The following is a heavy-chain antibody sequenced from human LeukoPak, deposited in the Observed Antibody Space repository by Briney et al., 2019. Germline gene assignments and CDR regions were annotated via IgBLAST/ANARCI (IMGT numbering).Heavy chain of an antibody. Sequence: QPGRSLRLSCAASGFTFSSYEMNWVRQAPGKGLEWISYISGSGSTIYYADSVKGRFTISRDSAKSSLYLQMNSLRAEDTAVYYCARDRSYYDSSGYYYQPGDYWGQGTLVTVSS. D-gene: IGHD3-22*01. V-gene: IGHV3-48*03. CDR2: ISGSGSTI. CDR1: GFTFSSYE. J-gene: IGHJ4*02. CDR3: ARDRSYYDSSGYYYQPGDY.